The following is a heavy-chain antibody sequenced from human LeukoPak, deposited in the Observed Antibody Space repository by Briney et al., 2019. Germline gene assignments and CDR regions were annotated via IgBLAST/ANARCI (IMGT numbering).Heavy chain of an antibody. CDR2: ISSSSSYI. CDR3: ARERDFWSGYYSYYYYMDV. Sequence: GGSLRLSCAASGFTFSSYSMNWVRQAPGKGLEWVSSISSSSSYIYYADSVKGRFTISRDNAKNSLYLQMNSLRAEDTAVYYCARERDFWSGYYSYYYYMDVWGKGTTVTVSS. CDR1: GFTFSSYS. D-gene: IGHD3-3*01. J-gene: IGHJ6*03. V-gene: IGHV3-21*01.